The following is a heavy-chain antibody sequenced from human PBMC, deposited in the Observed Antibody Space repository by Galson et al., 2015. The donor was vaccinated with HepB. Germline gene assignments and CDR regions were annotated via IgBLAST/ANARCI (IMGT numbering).Heavy chain of an antibody. D-gene: IGHD6-19*01. CDR1: GDSISSYY. CDR2: IYDSGST. V-gene: IGHV4-59*01. CDR3: AREAKSSGWFSAFDI. Sequence: LSLTCTVSGDSISSYYWSWIRQPPGKGLEWIGYIYDSGSTNYNPSLKSRVTISVDTSTNQFSLKLRSVSAADTALYYCAREAKSSGWFSAFDIWGQGTMVTVSS. J-gene: IGHJ3*02.